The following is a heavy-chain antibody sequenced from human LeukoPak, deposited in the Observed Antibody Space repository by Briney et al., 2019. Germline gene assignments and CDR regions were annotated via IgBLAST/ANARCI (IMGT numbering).Heavy chain of an antibody. D-gene: IGHD1-26*01. V-gene: IGHV3-7*01. J-gene: IGHJ4*02. CDR2: IKQDGSEK. CDR3: ARRGGIDDYFDY. Sequence: GGSLRLSCAASGFTFSTYWMNWVRQAPGKGLERVANIKQDGSEKYYVDSVKGRFTISRDNAKNSLYLQMNSLRAEDTAVYYCARRGGIDDYFDYWGQGTLVTVSS. CDR1: GFTFSTYW.